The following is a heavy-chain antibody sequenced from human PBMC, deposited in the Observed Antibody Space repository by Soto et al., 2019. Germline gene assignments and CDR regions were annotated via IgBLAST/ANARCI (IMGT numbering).Heavy chain of an antibody. J-gene: IGHJ3*02. CDR3: ARDLGSVVVAAFDI. V-gene: IGHV1-18*01. CDR1: GYTFTSYG. Sequence: ASVKVSCKASGYTFTSYGISWVRQAPGQGLEWMGWISAYNGNTNYAQKLQGRVTMTTDTSTSTAYMELRSLRSDDTAVYYCARDLGSVVVAAFDIWGQGTMVTVSS. CDR2: ISAYNGNT. D-gene: IGHD2-15*01.